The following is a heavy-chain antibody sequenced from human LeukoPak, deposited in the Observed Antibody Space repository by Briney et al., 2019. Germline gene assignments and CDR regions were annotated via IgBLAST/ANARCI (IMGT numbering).Heavy chain of an antibody. CDR1: GFTFSTYE. CDR2: ISSSGSTI. V-gene: IGHV3-48*03. D-gene: IGHD4-17*01. Sequence: PGGSLRLSCAASGFTFSTYEMNWVRQAPGKGLGWVAYISSSGSTIYYADSVKGRFTISRDNAKDSLYLQMNSLRAEDTAVYYCARVTALIDYGDSTLEGGDYWGQGTLVTVSS. J-gene: IGHJ4*02. CDR3: ARVTALIDYGDSTLEGGDY.